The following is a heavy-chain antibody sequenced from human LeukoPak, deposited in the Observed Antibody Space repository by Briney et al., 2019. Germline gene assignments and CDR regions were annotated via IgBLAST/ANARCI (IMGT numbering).Heavy chain of an antibody. CDR1: GGSISSYY. J-gene: IGHJ5*02. Sequence: PSETLSLTCTVSGGSISSYYWSWIRQPPGKGLEWIGYIYYSGSTNYNPSLKSRVTISVDTSKNQFSLKLSSVTAADTAVYYCARADYYGSNWFDPWGQGTLVTVSS. D-gene: IGHD3-10*01. V-gene: IGHV4-59*01. CDR2: IYYSGST. CDR3: ARADYYGSNWFDP.